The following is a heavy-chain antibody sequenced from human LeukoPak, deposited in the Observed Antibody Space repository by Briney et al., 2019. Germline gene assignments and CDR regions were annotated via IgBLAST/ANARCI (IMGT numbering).Heavy chain of an antibody. CDR3: AREGVGPQVGTIWA. D-gene: IGHD5-12*01. J-gene: IGHJ5*02. V-gene: IGHV7-4-1*02. CDR1: GYTFTNYA. CDR2: INTNTGNP. Sequence: ASVKVSCKASGYTFTNYAMNWVRQAPGRGLEWMGWINTNTGNPTYAQGFTGRFVFSLDTSVSTAYLQINSLKAEDTAVYYCAREGVGPQVGTIWAWGQGTLVTVSP.